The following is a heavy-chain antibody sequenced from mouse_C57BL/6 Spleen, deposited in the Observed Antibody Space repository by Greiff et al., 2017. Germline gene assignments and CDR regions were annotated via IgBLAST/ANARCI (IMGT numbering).Heavy chain of an antibody. V-gene: IGHV5-12*01. CDR1: GFTFSDYY. CDR3: ARHGTLYYSNYDWYFDV. CDR2: ISNGGGST. Sequence: EVQLVESGGGLVQPGGSLKLSCAASGFTFSDYYMYWVRQTPEKRLEWVAYISNGGGSTYYPDTVKGRFTISRDNAKNTLYLQMSRLKSEDTAMYYCARHGTLYYSNYDWYFDVWGTGTTVTVSS. D-gene: IGHD2-5*01. J-gene: IGHJ1*03.